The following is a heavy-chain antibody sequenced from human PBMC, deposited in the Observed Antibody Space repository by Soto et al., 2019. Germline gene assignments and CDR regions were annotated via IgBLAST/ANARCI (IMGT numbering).Heavy chain of an antibody. V-gene: IGHV4-34*01. CDR1: GGSFSSGGYY. J-gene: IGHJ3*02. CDR2: INHSGST. Sequence: PSETLSLTCTVSGGSFSSGGYYWSWIRQPPGKGLEWIGEINHSGSTNYNPSLKSRVTISVDTSKNRFSLKLSSVTAADTAAYYCARGPRAATLLRAFDIWGQGTMVTVSS. D-gene: IGHD2-15*01. CDR3: ARGPRAATLLRAFDI.